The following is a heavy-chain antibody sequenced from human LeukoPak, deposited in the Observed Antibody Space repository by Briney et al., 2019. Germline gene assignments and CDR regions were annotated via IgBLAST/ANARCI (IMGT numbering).Heavy chain of an antibody. CDR2: IIPILGIA. D-gene: IGHD5-12*01. J-gene: IGHJ3*02. V-gene: IGHV1-69*04. Sequence: ASVKVSCKASGGTFSSYAISWVRQAPGQGLEWMGRIIPILGIANYAQKFQGRVTITADKSTSTAYMELSSLSSVTAADTAVYYCARLDRWLQPIDAFDIWGQGTMVTVSS. CDR1: GGTFSSYA. CDR3: ARLDRWLQPIDAFDI.